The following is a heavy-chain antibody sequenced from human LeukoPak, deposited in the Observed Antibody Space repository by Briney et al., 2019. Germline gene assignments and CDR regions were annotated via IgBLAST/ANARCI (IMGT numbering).Heavy chain of an antibody. J-gene: IGHJ4*02. CDR1: GGSVRSGRYY. CDR3: ARGELAPSGLNY. Sequence: KSSETLSLTCTVSGGSVRSGRYYWGWIRQPPGKGLEWIGYIYYSGSTNYNPSLKSPVTISVDTSKNQFSLKLSSVTAADTAVYYCARGELAPSGLNYWGQGTLVTVSS. V-gene: IGHV4-61*01. D-gene: IGHD1-1*01. CDR2: IYYSGST.